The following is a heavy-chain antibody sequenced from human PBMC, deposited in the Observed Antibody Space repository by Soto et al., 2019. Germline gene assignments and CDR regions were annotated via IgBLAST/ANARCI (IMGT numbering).Heavy chain of an antibody. Sequence: SETLSLTCTVSGGSISSSSYYWGWIRQPPGKGLEWIGSIFYSGSTYYNPSLKSRVTISVDTSKNQFSLKLSSVTAADTAVYYCASPKIAFYNWFDPWGQGTLVTSPQ. V-gene: IGHV4-39*01. D-gene: IGHD3-3*02. CDR3: ASPKIAFYNWFDP. J-gene: IGHJ5*02. CDR1: GGSISSSSYY. CDR2: IFYSGST.